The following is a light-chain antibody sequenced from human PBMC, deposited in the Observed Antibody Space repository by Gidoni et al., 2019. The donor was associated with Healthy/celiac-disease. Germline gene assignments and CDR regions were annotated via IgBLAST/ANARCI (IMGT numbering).Light chain of an antibody. V-gene: IGKV1-39*01. CDR1: QSISSY. CDR3: QQSYSTPRG. Sequence: DIQMTQSPSSLSSSVGDRVTITCRESQSISSYLNWYQQKPGKAPKLLIYAASSLQSGVPSRFSGSGSGTDFTLTISSLQPEDFATYYCQQSYSTPRGFGGGTKVEIK. CDR2: AAS. J-gene: IGKJ4*01.